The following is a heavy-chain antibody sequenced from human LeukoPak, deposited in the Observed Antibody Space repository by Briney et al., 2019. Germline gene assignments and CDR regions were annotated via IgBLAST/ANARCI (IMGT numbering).Heavy chain of an antibody. CDR1: GFTVSSNC. CDR2: IYSGNST. Sequence: GGSLRLSCAASGFTVSSNCMSWVRQAPGKGLEWVSVIYSGNSTYYADSVKGRFTVSRDNPKNTLYLQMNSLRAEDPAVYYCARDSSGWHGFDIWGQGTMVTVFS. J-gene: IGHJ3*02. CDR3: ARDSSGWHGFDI. D-gene: IGHD6-19*01. V-gene: IGHV3-53*01.